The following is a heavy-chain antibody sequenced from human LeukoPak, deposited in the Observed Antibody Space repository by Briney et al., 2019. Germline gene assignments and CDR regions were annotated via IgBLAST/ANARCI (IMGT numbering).Heavy chain of an antibody. CDR2: IYSGGST. D-gene: IGHD5-24*01. CDR3: AREARDGYNYRWYFDY. V-gene: IGHV3-53*01. Sequence: PGGSLRLSCAASGFTVSSNYMSWVRQAPGKGLEWVSVIYSGGSTYYADSVKGRFTISRDNSKNTLYLQMNSLRAEDTAVYYCAREARDGYNYRWYFDYWGQGTLVTVSS. CDR1: GFTVSSNY. J-gene: IGHJ4*02.